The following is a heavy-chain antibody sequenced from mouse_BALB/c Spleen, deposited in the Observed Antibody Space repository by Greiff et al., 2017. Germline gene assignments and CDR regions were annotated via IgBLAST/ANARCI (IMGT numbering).Heavy chain of an antibody. CDR1: GYSFTSYY. Sequence: QVQLKESGPELVKPGASVKISCKASGYSFTSYYIHWVKQRPGQGLEWIGWIFPGSGNTKYNEKFKGKATLTADTSSSTAYMQLSSLTSEDSAVYFCARDGNYVEGFAYWGQGTLVTVSA. D-gene: IGHD2-1*01. CDR2: IFPGSGNT. J-gene: IGHJ3*01. V-gene: IGHV1-66*01. CDR3: ARDGNYVEGFAY.